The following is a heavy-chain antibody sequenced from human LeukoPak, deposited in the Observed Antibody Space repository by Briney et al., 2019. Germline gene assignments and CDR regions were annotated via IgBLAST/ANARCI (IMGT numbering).Heavy chain of an antibody. CDR1: GFTLSSYA. D-gene: IGHD6-13*01. Sequence: QTGGSLRLSCAASGFTLSSYAICWVRQAPGKGLLWVSRINSDGSSTSYADSVKGRFTISRDNAKNTLYLQMNSLRAEDTAVYYCARRIAAAAAPYYFDYWGQGTLVTVSS. CDR3: ARRIAAAAAPYYFDY. V-gene: IGHV3-74*01. CDR2: INSDGSST. J-gene: IGHJ4*02.